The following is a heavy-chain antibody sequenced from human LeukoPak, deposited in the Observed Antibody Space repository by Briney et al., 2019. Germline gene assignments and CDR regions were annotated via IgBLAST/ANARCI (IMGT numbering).Heavy chain of an antibody. V-gene: IGHV5-51*01. CDR2: VNPGHSET. D-gene: IGHD6-13*01. CDR1: GYTFTAYW. J-gene: IGHJ4*02. CDR3: ARLKYRNSWDGEY. Sequence: GESLKISCQGSGYTFTAYWIGWVRQMPGKGLEWMGIVNPGHSETRYSPSFQGQVTMSADKSISTAYLRWTSVRASDTATYYCARLKYRNSWDGEYWGQGTQVTVSS.